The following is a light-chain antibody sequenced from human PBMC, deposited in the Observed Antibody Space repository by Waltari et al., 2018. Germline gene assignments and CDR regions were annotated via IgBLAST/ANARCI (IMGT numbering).Light chain of an antibody. CDR3: QQYNNWPPMT. CDR1: QSVSSN. J-gene: IGKJ5*01. V-gene: IGKV3-15*01. Sequence: IVMTQSPATLSVSPGERATLSCRASQSVSSNLAWYQQKPGQAPRPLIYGASTRATSIPARFSGSGSGTEFTLTISSLQSEDLALYYCQQYNNWPPMTFGQGTRLEIK. CDR2: GAS.